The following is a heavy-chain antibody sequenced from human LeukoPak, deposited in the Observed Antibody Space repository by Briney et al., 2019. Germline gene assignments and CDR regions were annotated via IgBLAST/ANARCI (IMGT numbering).Heavy chain of an antibody. D-gene: IGHD6-13*01. J-gene: IGHJ3*02. CDR2: ISAYNGNT. V-gene: IGHV1-18*01. CDR3: AINPRSPHFPNDAFDI. Sequence: ASVKVSCKASGYTFTSYGISWVRQAPGQGIEWMGWISAYNGNTNYAQTLQGRVTMTTDTSTSTGYTELRSLRSDDTAVYYCAINPRSPHFPNDAFDIWGQGTMVTVSS. CDR1: GYTFTSYG.